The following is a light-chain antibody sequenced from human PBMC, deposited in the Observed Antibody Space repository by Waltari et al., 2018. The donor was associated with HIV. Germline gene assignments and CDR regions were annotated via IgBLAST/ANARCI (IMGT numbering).Light chain of an antibody. CDR2: VNG. CDR3: AAWDDSLNGYV. Sequence: QSVLTQPPSTSGAPGQTVTISCSGSRSNIGSNTVNWYQKLPGTAPRLLIFVNGRRPSGVPDRFSGSKSGTSASLAISRLQSEDDGDYFCAAWDDSLNGYVFGTGTKVIV. CDR1: RSNIGSNT. V-gene: IGLV1-44*01. J-gene: IGLJ1*01.